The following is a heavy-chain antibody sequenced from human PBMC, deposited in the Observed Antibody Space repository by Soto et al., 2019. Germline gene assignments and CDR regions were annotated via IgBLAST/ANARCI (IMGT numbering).Heavy chain of an antibody. J-gene: IGHJ4*02. CDR3: ARHGWRYCSGDCFQNWFDY. D-gene: IGHD2-21*02. CDR1: WGSISSSSYY. V-gene: IGHV4-39*01. CDR2: IYYSGST. Sequence: SETLSLTSAVVWGSISSSSYYWGWIRQPPGKGLEWIGSIYYSGSTYYNPSLKSRVTISVDTSKNQFSLKLSSVTAADTAVYYCARHGWRYCSGDCFQNWFDYWGQGTLVTVSS.